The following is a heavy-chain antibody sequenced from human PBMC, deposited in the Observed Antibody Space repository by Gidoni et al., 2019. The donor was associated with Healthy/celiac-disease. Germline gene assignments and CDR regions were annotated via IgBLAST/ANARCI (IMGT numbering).Heavy chain of an antibody. CDR2: IYYSGST. D-gene: IGHD3-22*01. J-gene: IGHJ5*02. Sequence: QVQLQESGPGLVKPSQTLSLTCTVSGGSISSGGYYWSWIRPHPGKGLEWIGYIYYSGSTYYNPSLKSRVTISVDTSKNQFSLKLSSVTAADTAVYYCARGYYYDSSINPWFDPWGQGTLVTVSS. CDR1: GGSISSGGYY. CDR3: ARGYYYDSSINPWFDP. V-gene: IGHV4-31*03.